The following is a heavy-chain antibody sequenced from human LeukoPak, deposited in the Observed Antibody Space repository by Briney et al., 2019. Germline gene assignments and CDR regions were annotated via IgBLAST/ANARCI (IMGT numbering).Heavy chain of an antibody. CDR3: ARGAAAIRGGIDY. CDR2: TYYRSKWKS. V-gene: IGHV6-1*01. J-gene: IGHJ4*02. D-gene: IGHD6-13*01. CDR1: GDSVSSKSST. Sequence: SQTLSLTCAISGDSVSSKSSTWYWVRQSPSRGLEWLGRTYYRSKWKSDCALSVKSRITINPDTSKNQFTLQLKSVTSEDTAVYYCARGAAAIRGGIDYWGQGTLVTVSS.